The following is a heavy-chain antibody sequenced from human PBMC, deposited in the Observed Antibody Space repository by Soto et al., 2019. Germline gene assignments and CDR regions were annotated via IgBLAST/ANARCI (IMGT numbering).Heavy chain of an antibody. V-gene: IGHV1-2*02. Sequence: ASVKVSCKASGYPFTGYYIHWVRQAPGQGLEWMGWINPDSGGTKFAQKFQGRVTMTRDKSVSRAYMGLSRLSSDDTAVYYCARAGIAAPRSGDYAMDVWGQGTTVTVSS. CDR3: ARAGIAAPRSGDYAMDV. CDR2: INPDSGGT. D-gene: IGHD6-13*01. CDR1: GYPFTGYY. J-gene: IGHJ6*02.